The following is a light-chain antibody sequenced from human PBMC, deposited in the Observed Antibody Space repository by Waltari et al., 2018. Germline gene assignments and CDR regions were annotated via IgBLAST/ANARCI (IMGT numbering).Light chain of an antibody. J-gene: IGLJ2*01. V-gene: IGLV4-69*02. Sequence: QVSLTQSPSASASLGASVKLTCTLNSAHSHFAIDWHQRQPEKGPRFLMTLNSDGSYIKGDGIPDRFSGSSSGAERYLIISSLQFEDEADYYCQTWGTGIFWTFGGGTKLTVL. CDR2: LNSDGSY. CDR1: SAHSHFA. CDR3: QTWGTGIFWT.